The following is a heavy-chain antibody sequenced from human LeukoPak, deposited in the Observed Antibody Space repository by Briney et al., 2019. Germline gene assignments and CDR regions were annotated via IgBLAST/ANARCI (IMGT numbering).Heavy chain of an antibody. CDR3: ARVSSSGTHFDN. CDR1: GFTVSNKY. Sequence: GGSLRLSCVASGFTVSNKYMSWVRQAPGKGLEWVSVLYNAGSTYYADSVKGRFTISRDSAKNTLYLQMNSLRAEDTAVYYCARVSSSGTHFDNWGQGTLVTVSS. J-gene: IGHJ4*02. D-gene: IGHD3-22*01. V-gene: IGHV3-53*01. CDR2: LYNAGST.